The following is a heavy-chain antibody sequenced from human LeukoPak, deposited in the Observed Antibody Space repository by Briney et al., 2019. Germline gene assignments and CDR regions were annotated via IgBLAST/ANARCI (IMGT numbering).Heavy chain of an antibody. V-gene: IGHV4-34*01. D-gene: IGHD6-19*01. Sequence: SETLSLTCAVYGGSFSGYYWSWIRQPPGKGLEWIGEINHSGSTNYNPSLKSRVTISVDTSKNQFSLKLSCVTAAVTAVYYCGGRGWSEFDYWGQGTLVTVSS. CDR3: GGRGWSEFDY. CDR2: INHSGST. CDR1: GGSFSGYY. J-gene: IGHJ4*02.